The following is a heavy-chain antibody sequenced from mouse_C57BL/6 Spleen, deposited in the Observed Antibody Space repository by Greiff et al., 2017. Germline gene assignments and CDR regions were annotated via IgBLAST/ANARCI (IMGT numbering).Heavy chain of an antibody. Sequence: QVQLQQSGAELVRPGASVTLSCKASGYTFTDYEMHWVKQTPVHGLEWIGAIDPETGGTAYNQKFKGKAILTADKSSSTAYMELRSLTSEDSAVYYSTRCPSYYDYDGRFAYWGQGTLVTVSA. CDR2: IDPETGGT. V-gene: IGHV1-15*01. D-gene: IGHD2-4*01. J-gene: IGHJ3*01. CDR1: GYTFTDYE. CDR3: TRCPSYYDYDGRFAY.